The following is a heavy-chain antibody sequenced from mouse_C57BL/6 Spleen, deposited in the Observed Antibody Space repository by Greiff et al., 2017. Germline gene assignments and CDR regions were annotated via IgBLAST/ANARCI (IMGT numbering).Heavy chain of an antibody. D-gene: IGHD2-13*01. Sequence: QVQLMQSGAELARPGASVKLSCKASGYTFTSYGISWVKQRTGQGLEWIGEIYPRSGNTYYNEKFKGKATLTADKSSSTAYMELRSLTSEDSAVYFCARSELTAVFDYWGQGTTLTVSS. CDR2: IYPRSGNT. V-gene: IGHV1-81*01. J-gene: IGHJ2*01. CDR1: GYTFTSYG. CDR3: ARSELTAVFDY.